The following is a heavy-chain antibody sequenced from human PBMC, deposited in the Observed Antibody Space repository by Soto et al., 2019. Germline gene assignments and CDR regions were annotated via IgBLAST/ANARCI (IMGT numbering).Heavy chain of an antibody. CDR1: GFTFSSYS. V-gene: IGHV3-21*01. CDR2: ISSSSSYI. J-gene: IGHJ4*02. CDR3: ARDTPSSGGSCLHY. Sequence: GGSLRLSCAASGFTFSSYSMNWVRQAPGKGLEWVSSISSSSSYIYYADSVKGRFTISRDNAKNSLYLQMNSLRAEDTAVYYCARDTPSSGGSCLHYWGQGTLVTVSS. D-gene: IGHD2-15*01.